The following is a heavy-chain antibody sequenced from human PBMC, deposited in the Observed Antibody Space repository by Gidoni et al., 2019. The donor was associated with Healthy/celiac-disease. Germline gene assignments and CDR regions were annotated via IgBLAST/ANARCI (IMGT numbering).Heavy chain of an antibody. CDR1: GYTFTSYG. CDR2: ISAYNGNT. J-gene: IGHJ6*02. V-gene: IGHV1-18*04. CDR3: ARDRIAAAGMVKASYVYGMDV. Sequence: QVQLVQSGAEVKKPGASVKVSCKASGYTFTSYGISWVRQAPGQGLEWMGWISAYNGNTNYAQKLQGRVTMTTDTSTSTAYMELRSLRSDDTAVYYCARDRIAAAGMVKASYVYGMDVWGQGTTVTVSS. D-gene: IGHD6-13*01.